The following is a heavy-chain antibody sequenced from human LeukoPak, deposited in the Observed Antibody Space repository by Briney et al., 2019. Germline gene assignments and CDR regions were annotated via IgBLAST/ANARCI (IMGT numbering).Heavy chain of an antibody. CDR2: IFHTGST. Sequence: PSETLSLTCSVSGDSISSRNWWTWARQTPEKGLEWIGEIFHTGSTNYNPSVEGRVTISIDKSRNHFSLMLTSVTAADTALYYCARGMWFDTLFSAFDVWGQGTMVSVSP. J-gene: IGHJ3*01. D-gene: IGHD3-10*01. CDR1: GDSISSRNW. CDR3: ARGMWFDTLFSAFDV. V-gene: IGHV4-4*02.